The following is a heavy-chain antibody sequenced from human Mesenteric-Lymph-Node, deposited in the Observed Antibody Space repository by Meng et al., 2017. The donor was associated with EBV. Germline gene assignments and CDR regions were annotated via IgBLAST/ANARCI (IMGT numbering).Heavy chain of an antibody. CDR3: ASQGYYDSGAWGDYFDY. V-gene: IGHV4-61*01. CDR2: IYYSGST. Sequence: QGPLPGPGPGLGKPSETLSLTCTVSGGSVSSGSYYWSWIRQPPGKGLEWIGYIYYSGSTNYNPSLKSRVTISLDTSKSQFSLTLTYVTAADTAVYYCASQGYYDSGAWGDYFDYWGQGSLVTVSS. J-gene: IGHJ4*02. D-gene: IGHD3-22*01. CDR1: GGSVSSGSYY.